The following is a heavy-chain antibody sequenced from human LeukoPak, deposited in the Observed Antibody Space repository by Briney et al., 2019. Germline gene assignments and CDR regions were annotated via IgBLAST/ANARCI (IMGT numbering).Heavy chain of an antibody. Sequence: SVKVSCMASGGTFSNYAISWVRQAPGQGLEWMGGIIPIFGTANYAQKFQGRVTITADESTSTAYMELSSLRSEDTAVYYCARVFSRTTIFGVVINYYFDYWGQGTLVTVSS. D-gene: IGHD3-3*01. J-gene: IGHJ4*02. CDR3: ARVFSRTTIFGVVINYYFDY. V-gene: IGHV1-69*13. CDR1: GGTFSNYA. CDR2: IIPIFGTA.